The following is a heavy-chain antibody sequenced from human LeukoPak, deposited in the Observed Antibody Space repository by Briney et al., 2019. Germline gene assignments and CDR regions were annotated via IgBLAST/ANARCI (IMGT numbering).Heavy chain of an antibody. V-gene: IGHV3-30*18. J-gene: IGHJ4*02. CDR3: AKDPRSGSYSDYFDY. CDR1: GFAFSIFA. Sequence: GRSLRLSCAASGFAFSIFAIHWVRQAPDKGLEWVAVIAYDGSSKYYADSVKGRFTISRDNSKNTLNLQMNSLRAEDTAVYYCAKDPRSGSYSDYFDYWGQGTLVTVSS. CDR2: IAYDGSSK. D-gene: IGHD1-26*01.